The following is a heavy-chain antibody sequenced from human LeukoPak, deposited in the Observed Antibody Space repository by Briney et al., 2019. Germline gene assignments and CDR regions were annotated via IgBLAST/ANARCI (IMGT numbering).Heavy chain of an antibody. CDR3: ARYYYDSSGHNYFDY. V-gene: IGHV4-39*07. Sequence: SEILSLTCTVSGGSISSSSYYWGWIRQPPGKGLEWIGSIYYSGSTYYNPSLKSRVTISVDTSKNQFSLKLSSVTAADTAVYYCARYYYDSSGHNYFDYWGQGTLVTVSS. J-gene: IGHJ4*02. D-gene: IGHD3-22*01. CDR2: IYYSGST. CDR1: GGSISSSSYY.